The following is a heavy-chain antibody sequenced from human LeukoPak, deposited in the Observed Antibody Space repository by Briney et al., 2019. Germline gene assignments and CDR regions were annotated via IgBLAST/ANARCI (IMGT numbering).Heavy chain of an antibody. J-gene: IGHJ4*02. V-gene: IGHV3-48*03. Sequence: GGSLRLSCAASGFTFSSYEMNWVRQAPGKGLEWVSYIGSSGSVIYYADSVKGRFTISRDNAKNSLYLQMNSLRAEDTPVYYCASFYDTSGRDYWGQGILVTVSS. CDR3: ASFYDTSGRDY. CDR2: IGSSGSVI. D-gene: IGHD3-22*01. CDR1: GFTFSSYE.